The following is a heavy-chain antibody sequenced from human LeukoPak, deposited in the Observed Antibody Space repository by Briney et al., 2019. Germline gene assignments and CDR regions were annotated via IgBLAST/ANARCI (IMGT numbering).Heavy chain of an antibody. V-gene: IGHV3-66*02. CDR2: IYSGGST. CDR1: GFTVSSNY. D-gene: IGHD2-2*01. J-gene: IGHJ4*02. Sequence: PGGSLRLSCAASGFTVSSNYMSWVRQAPGKGVEWVSVIYSGGSTYYADSVKGRFTISRDNSKNTLYLQMNSLRAEDTAVYYCARVRYCSSTSCSNFDYWGQGTLVTVSS. CDR3: ARVRYCSSTSCSNFDY.